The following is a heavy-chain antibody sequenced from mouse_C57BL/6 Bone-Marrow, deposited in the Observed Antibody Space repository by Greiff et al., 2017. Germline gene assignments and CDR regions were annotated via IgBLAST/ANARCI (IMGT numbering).Heavy chain of an antibody. CDR3: ARRDYGSSYVAWFAY. Sequence: QVTLKESGPGILQPSQTLSLTCSFSGFSLSTFGMGVGWIRQPSGKGLEWLAHIWWDDDKYYNPALKSRLTISKDTSKNQVFLKIANVDTADTATYYCARRDYGSSYVAWFAYWGQGTLVTVSA. CDR2: IWWDDDK. V-gene: IGHV8-8*01. CDR1: GFSLSTFGMG. J-gene: IGHJ3*01. D-gene: IGHD1-1*01.